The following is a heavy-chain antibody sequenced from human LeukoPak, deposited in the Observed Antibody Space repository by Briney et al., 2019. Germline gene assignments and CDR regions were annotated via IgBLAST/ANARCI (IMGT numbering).Heavy chain of an antibody. V-gene: IGHV4-59*12. D-gene: IGHD6-13*01. CDR3: ARESGSSWSRFDP. J-gene: IGHJ5*02. CDR1: GGSISSYY. Sequence: PSETLSLTCTVSGGSISSYYWSWIRQPPGKGLEWIGYIYYSGSTNYNPSLKSRVTISVDTSKNQFSLKLSSVTAADTAVYYCARESGSSWSRFDPWGQGTLVTVSP. CDR2: IYYSGST.